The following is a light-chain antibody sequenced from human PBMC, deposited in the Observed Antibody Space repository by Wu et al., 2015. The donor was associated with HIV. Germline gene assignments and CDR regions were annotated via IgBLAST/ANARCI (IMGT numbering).Light chain of an antibody. V-gene: IGKV3-11*01. CDR1: TNISNN. J-gene: IGKJ5*01. CDR3: QQRLSWPPVT. Sequence: RATSPAGPITNISNNLAWYQQRPGQAPRLLIHGASTRATGIPARFSGSGSGTDFTLTISSLEPEDFAVYYCQQRLSWPPVTFGQGTRLEIK. CDR2: GAS.